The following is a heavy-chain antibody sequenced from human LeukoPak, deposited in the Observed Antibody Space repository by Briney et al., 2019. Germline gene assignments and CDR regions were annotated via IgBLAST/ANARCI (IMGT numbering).Heavy chain of an antibody. J-gene: IGHJ6*03. Sequence: GGSLRLSCTVSGFTFGDYAMSWFRQAPGKGLEWVGFIRNKVYAGTTEYGASVKGRFTISRDDSKNTAYLQMNSLKTEDTAVYYCSREGSDWRGGEYYYYMDVWGKGTTVTVSS. D-gene: IGHD6-19*01. CDR1: GFTFGDYA. V-gene: IGHV3-49*03. CDR2: IRNKVYAGTT. CDR3: SREGSDWRGGEYYYYMDV.